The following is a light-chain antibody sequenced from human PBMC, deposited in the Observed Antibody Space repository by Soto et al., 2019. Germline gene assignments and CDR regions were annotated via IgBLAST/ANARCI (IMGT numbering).Light chain of an antibody. J-gene: IGKJ5*01. CDR3: QQRGSWPPSIT. CDR2: DAS. V-gene: IGKV3D-20*02. CDR1: LSVRSTS. Sequence: VLTQSPGTLSLSPGERATLWRRRSLSVRSTSLAWYQQKPGQAPRLLIHDASSRATGIPARFSGSGSETDFTLTISSLEPEDFAVYYCQQRGSWPPSITFGQGTRLEIK.